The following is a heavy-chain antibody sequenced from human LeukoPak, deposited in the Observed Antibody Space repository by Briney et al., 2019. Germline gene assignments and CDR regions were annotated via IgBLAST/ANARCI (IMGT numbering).Heavy chain of an antibody. V-gene: IGHV3-30*02. J-gene: IGHJ3*02. CDR3: TTDATFSGSYYYDAFDI. Sequence: GGSLRLSCAASGFTFSSYGMHWVRQAPGKGLEWVAFIRYDGSNKYYADSVKGRFTISRDNSKNTLYLQMNSLRAEDTAVYYCTTDATFSGSYYYDAFDIWGQGTMVTVSS. D-gene: IGHD3-10*01. CDR2: IRYDGSNK. CDR1: GFTFSSYG.